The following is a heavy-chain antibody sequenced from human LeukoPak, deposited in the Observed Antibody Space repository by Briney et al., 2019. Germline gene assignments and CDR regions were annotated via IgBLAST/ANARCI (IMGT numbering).Heavy chain of an antibody. Sequence: GGSLRLSCAASGFTFSSYGMHWVRQAPGKGLEWVSYISSSGSTIYYADSVKGRFTISRDNAKNSLYLQMNSLRAEDTAVYYCAELGINMIGGVWGKGTTVTISS. V-gene: IGHV3-48*04. D-gene: IGHD3-10*02. CDR2: ISSSGSTI. J-gene: IGHJ6*04. CDR3: AELGINMIGGV. CDR1: GFTFSSYG.